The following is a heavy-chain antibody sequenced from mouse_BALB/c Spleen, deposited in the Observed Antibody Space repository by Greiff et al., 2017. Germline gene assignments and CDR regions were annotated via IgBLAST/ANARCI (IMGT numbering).Heavy chain of an antibody. CDR3: AREENLGFSY. Sequence: QVQLQQSGAELVRPGVSVKISCKGSGYTFTDYAMHWVKQSHAKSLEWIGVISTYYGDASYNQKFKGKATMTVDKSSSTAYMELARPTSEDSAIYYCAREENLGFSYWGQGTTLTVSS. CDR2: ISTYYGDA. CDR1: GYTFTDYA. J-gene: IGHJ2*01. V-gene: IGHV1S137*01.